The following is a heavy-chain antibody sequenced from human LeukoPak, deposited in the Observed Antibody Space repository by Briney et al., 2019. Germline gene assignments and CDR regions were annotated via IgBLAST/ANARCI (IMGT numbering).Heavy chain of an antibody. J-gene: IGHJ4*02. CDR1: GFTFSSYG. V-gene: IGHV3-33*01. Sequence: PGRSLRLSCAASGFTFSSYGMHWVRQAPGKGLEWVAVIWYDGSNKYYADSVKGRFTISRDNSKNTLYLQMNSLRAEDTAVYYCATVLEEKAAALPNYWGQGTLVTVSS. CDR3: ATVLEEKAAALPNY. D-gene: IGHD6-13*01. CDR2: IWYDGSNK.